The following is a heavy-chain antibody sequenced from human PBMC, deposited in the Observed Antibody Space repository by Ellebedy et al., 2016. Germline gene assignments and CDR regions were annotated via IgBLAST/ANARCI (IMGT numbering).Heavy chain of an antibody. CDR1: GFIFDDYG. CDR2: ISWNSGSI. J-gene: IGHJ4*02. V-gene: IGHV3-9*01. Sequence: GGSLRLXCAASGFIFDDYGMYWVRQAPGKGLEWVSGISWNSGSIIYADSVKGRFTISRDNAKNSLYLQMNNLRAEDTALYYCAKDRSTAGQQLEGDWGQGTLVTVSS. D-gene: IGHD6-13*01. CDR3: AKDRSTAGQQLEGD.